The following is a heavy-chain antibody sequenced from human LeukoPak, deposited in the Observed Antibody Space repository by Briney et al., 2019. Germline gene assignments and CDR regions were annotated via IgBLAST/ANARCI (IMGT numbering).Heavy chain of an antibody. CDR2: IYTSGST. CDR3: ARGGSTSYYYYYMDV. D-gene: IGHD2-2*01. Sequence: PSETLSLTCTVSGGSISSYYWSWIRQPARKGLEWIGRIYTSGSTNYNPSLKSRVTMSVDTSKNQFSLKLSSVTAADTAVYYCARGGSTSYYYYYMDVWGKGTTVTVSS. J-gene: IGHJ6*03. CDR1: GGSISSYY. V-gene: IGHV4-4*07.